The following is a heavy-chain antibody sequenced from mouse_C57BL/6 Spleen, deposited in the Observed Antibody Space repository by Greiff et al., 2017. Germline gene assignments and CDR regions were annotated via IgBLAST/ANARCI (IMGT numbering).Heavy chain of an antibody. Sequence: EVQRVESEGGLVQPGSSMKLSCTASGFTFSDYYMAWVRQVPEKGLEWVANINYDGSSTYYLDSLKSRFIISRANAKNILYLQMSSLKSEDTATYYCARGGDGYYYFDYWGQGTTLTVSS. D-gene: IGHD2-3*01. CDR3: ARGGDGYYYFDY. CDR2: INYDGSST. V-gene: IGHV5-16*01. CDR1: GFTFSDYY. J-gene: IGHJ2*01.